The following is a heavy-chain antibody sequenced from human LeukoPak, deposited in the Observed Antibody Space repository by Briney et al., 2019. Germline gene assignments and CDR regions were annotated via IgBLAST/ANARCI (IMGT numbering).Heavy chain of an antibody. CDR2: ISSDTDAM. CDR3: ARVQYYYDSSGYAPFDY. V-gene: IGHV3-11*01. J-gene: IGHJ4*02. Sequence: PGGSLRLSCAASGFTFSDYYMSWIRQAPGKGLEWVAYISSDTDAMYYADSVKGRFTISRDNTKNSLYLQMNSLRAEDTAVYYCARVQYYYDSSGYAPFDYWGQGTLVTVSS. CDR1: GFTFSDYY. D-gene: IGHD3-22*01.